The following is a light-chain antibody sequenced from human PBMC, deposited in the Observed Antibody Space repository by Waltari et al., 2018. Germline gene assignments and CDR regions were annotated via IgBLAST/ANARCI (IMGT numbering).Light chain of an antibody. V-gene: IGKV1-39*01. Sequence: DIQMTQSTSSLSASVGDRVTITCRASEDLNNYLNWYQQKPGKAPKLLIFRASTLQSGVPSRFSGSGSGTDYTFTISSLQSEDVATYYCQHAYGTPWTFGQGTKVEIK. CDR3: QHAYGTPWT. CDR1: EDLNNY. CDR2: RAS. J-gene: IGKJ1*01.